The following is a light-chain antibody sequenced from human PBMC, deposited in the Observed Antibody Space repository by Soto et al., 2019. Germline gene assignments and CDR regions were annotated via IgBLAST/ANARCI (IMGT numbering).Light chain of an antibody. CDR3: QSYDSSLTGRV. V-gene: IGLV2-8*01. J-gene: IGLJ2*01. CDR2: EVS. CDR1: SSDIGGYNY. Sequence: QSVLTQPPSASGSPGQSVTISCTGTSSDIGGYNYVSWYQQHPGKAPKLIIYEVSKRPSGVPDRFSGSKSGNTASLTVSGLQAEDEADYYCQSYDSSLTGRVFGGGTKVTVL.